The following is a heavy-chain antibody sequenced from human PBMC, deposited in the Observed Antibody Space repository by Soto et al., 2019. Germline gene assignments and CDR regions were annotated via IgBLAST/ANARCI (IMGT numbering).Heavy chain of an antibody. CDR1: GFSLRTSGVG. CDR2: IYWDDDK. CDR3: AHRVGGYCAY. V-gene: IGHV2-5*02. D-gene: IGHD3-10*01. Sequence: QITLKESGPPLVKPTETLTLTCTFSGFSLRTSGVGVGWIRQPPGKALEWVALIYWDDDKRYSPSLKNRLTITKDTSKNRVVLTMTNMDPVDTATYYCAHRVGGYCAYWGQGTLVTVSS. J-gene: IGHJ4*02.